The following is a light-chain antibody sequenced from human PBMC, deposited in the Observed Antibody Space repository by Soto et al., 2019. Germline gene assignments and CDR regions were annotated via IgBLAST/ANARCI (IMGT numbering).Light chain of an antibody. CDR2: GAS. CDR1: QSVSSSY. CDR3: QQYNNWPRT. Sequence: EIVMTQSPATLSVSPGERATLSCRASQSVSSSYLAWYQQKPGLAPRLLIYGASTRATGIPARFSGSGSGTEFTLTISSLQSEDFAVYYCQQYNNWPRTFGQGTKGDIK. J-gene: IGKJ1*01. V-gene: IGKV3D-15*01.